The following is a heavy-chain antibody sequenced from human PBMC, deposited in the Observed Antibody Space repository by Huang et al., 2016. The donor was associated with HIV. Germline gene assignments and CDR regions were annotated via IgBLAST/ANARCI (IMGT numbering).Heavy chain of an antibody. Sequence: QVQLVESGGGLVQPGRSLILSSAASGFTFTNYAIHWVRQAPGKGLEWMAVISYDGRNKFYADSVKGRFAISRDNSKSTLYLLMNSLRVDDTALYYCARSAVPGDGDWFDPWGQGTLVTVSS. CDR3: ARSAVPGDGDWFDP. D-gene: IGHD6-19*01. V-gene: IGHV3-30*09. J-gene: IGHJ5*02. CDR1: GFTFTNYA. CDR2: ISYDGRNK.